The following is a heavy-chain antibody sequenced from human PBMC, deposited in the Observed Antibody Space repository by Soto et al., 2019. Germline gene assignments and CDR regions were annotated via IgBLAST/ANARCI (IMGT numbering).Heavy chain of an antibody. D-gene: IGHD3-16*01. J-gene: IGHJ3*02. CDR1: GYSFTIYW. Sequence: VSLKISCKGSGYSFTIYWIGWVRQMPGKGLEWMGIIYPGDSDTRYSPSFQGQVTISADKSISTAYLQWSSLKASDTAMYYCARHVVMITFGGVSPVAFDIWGQGTMVTVSS. CDR2: IYPGDSDT. V-gene: IGHV5-51*01. CDR3: ARHVVMITFGGVSPVAFDI.